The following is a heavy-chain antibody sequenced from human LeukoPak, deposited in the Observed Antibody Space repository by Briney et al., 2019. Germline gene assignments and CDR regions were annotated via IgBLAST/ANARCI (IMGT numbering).Heavy chain of an antibody. CDR2: FDPEDGET. V-gene: IGHV1-24*01. CDR1: GYTLTELS. J-gene: IGHJ4*02. Sequence: ASVKVSCKVSGYTLTELSMHWVRQAPGKGLEWMGGFDPEDGETIYAQKFQGRVTMTEDTSTDTAYMELSSLRSEDTAVYYCATDKGTVCSGGSCCRDRFDYWGQGTLVTVFS. CDR3: ATDKGTVCSGGSCCRDRFDY. D-gene: IGHD2-15*01.